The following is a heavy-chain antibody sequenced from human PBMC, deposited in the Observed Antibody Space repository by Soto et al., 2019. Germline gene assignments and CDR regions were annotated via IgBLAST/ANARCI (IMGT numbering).Heavy chain of an antibody. CDR3: ARDPGAWYYGSGSSSDAFDI. V-gene: IGHV1-18*01. J-gene: IGHJ3*02. D-gene: IGHD3-10*01. Sequence: ASVKVSCKASGYTFASYAISWMRQAPGQGLEWMGWISAYNGNTNYAQKLQGRVTMTTDTSTSTAYMELRSLRSDDTAVYYCARDPGAWYYGSGSSSDAFDIWGQGTMVTVSS. CDR1: GYTFASYA. CDR2: ISAYNGNT.